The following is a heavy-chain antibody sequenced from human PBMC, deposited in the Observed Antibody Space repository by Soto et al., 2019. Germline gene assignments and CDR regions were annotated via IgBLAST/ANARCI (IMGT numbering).Heavy chain of an antibody. V-gene: IGHV1-18*01. CDR3: ARVDVDIVATIRTVDY. J-gene: IGHJ4*02. D-gene: IGHD5-12*01. CDR2: ISAYNGNT. CDR1: GYTFTSYG. Sequence: QVQLVQSGAEVKKPGASVKVSCKASGYTFTSYGISWVRQAPGQGLEWMGWISAYNGNTNYAQKLQGRVTMTTDTSTITAYMDLRGLRSDVTAVYYCARVDVDIVATIRTVDYWGQGTLVTVSS.